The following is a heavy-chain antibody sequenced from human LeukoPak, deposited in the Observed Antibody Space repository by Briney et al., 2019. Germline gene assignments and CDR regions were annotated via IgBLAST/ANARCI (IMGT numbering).Heavy chain of an antibody. V-gene: IGHV1-2*02. J-gene: IGHJ5*02. D-gene: IGHD2-2*01. CDR1: GYTFTGYY. Sequence: ASVKVSCKASGYTFTGYYMHWVRQAPGQGLEWMGWVNPNSGGTSYAQKFQGRVTMTRDTSISTAYMGLSRLRSDDTAVYYCARAPYCSSTSCYWFYNWFDPWGQGTLVTVSS. CDR2: VNPNSGGT. CDR3: ARAPYCSSTSCYWFYNWFDP.